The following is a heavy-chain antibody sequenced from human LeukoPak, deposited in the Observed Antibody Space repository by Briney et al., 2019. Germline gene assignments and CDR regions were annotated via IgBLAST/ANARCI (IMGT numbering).Heavy chain of an antibody. Sequence: ASVKVSCKASGGTFSSYAISWVRQTPGQRPEWMGWINAGNGIAKYSQNFQGGVTITRDTSANTAYMELSSLTSEDTAVYYCARGPGRYPNWFDPWGQGTLVTVSS. CDR2: INAGNGIA. CDR1: GGTFSSYA. V-gene: IGHV1-3*01. D-gene: IGHD3-9*01. CDR3: ARGPGRYPNWFDP. J-gene: IGHJ5*02.